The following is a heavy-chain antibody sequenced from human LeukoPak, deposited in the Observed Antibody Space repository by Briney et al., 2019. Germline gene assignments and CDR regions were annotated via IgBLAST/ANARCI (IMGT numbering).Heavy chain of an antibody. CDR1: GYTFTSYD. V-gene: IGHV1-8*01. D-gene: IGHD4-17*01. Sequence: ASVKVSCKASGYTFTSYDINWVRQATGQGLEWMGWMNPNSGNTGYAQKFQGRVTMTRNTSISTAYMELSSLRSEDTAVYYCARGSPLRAYYYYYMDVWGKGTTVTISS. CDR3: ARGSPLRAYYYYYMDV. J-gene: IGHJ6*03. CDR2: MNPNSGNT.